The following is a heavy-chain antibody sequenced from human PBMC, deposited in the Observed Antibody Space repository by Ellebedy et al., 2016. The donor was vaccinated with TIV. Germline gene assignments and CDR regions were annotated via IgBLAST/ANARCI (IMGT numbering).Heavy chain of an antibody. V-gene: IGHV3-74*01. CDR3: ARVVPRGHYFGMDV. J-gene: IGHJ6*02. Sequence: GESLKISCVASGFTFHTYWMHWVRQAPGKGLVWVSRINNDGSSTIYAASVKGRFTVSRDNAKNTLYLQTNSLRAEATAVDYCARVVPRGHYFGMDVWGQGTTVTVSS. CDR1: GFTFHTYW. CDR2: INNDGSST. D-gene: IGHD3-10*01.